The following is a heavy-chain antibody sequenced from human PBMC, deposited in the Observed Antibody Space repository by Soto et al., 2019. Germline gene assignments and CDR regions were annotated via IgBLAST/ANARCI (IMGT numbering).Heavy chain of an antibody. V-gene: IGHV1-69*13. Sequence: SVKVSCKASGGTFSSYAISWVRQAPGQGLEWMGGIIPIFGTANYAQKFQGRVTITAGESTSTAYMELSSLRSEDTAVYYCARDTPIAARPYYYYGMDVWGQGTTVTVSS. CDR3: ARDTPIAARPYYYYGMDV. CDR2: IIPIFGTA. D-gene: IGHD6-6*01. CDR1: GGTFSSYA. J-gene: IGHJ6*02.